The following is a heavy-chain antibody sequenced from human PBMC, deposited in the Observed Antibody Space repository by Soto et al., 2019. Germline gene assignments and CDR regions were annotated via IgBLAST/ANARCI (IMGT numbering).Heavy chain of an antibody. D-gene: IGHD3-3*01. CDR3: ATSSTAVRCLEWLVAPLLDV. CDR1: GYTLTDLS. V-gene: IGHV1-24*01. Sequence: GASVKVSCKVSGYTLTDLSMHCVRQAPGKGLEWMRGFDPEDGETIYAQKFQGRVTMTEDTSTDTAYMELSRLRSEDTAVYYCATSSTAVRCLEWLVAPLLDVWGQGTTVTVSS. CDR2: FDPEDGET. J-gene: IGHJ6*02.